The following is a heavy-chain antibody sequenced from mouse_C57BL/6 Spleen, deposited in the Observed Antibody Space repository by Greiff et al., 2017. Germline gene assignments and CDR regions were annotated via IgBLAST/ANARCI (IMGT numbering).Heavy chain of an antibody. V-gene: IGHV7-3*01. CDR2: IRNKANGYTT. CDR1: GFTFTDYY. D-gene: IGHD1-1*01. J-gene: IGHJ4*01. Sequence: EVKLVESGGGLVQPGGSLSLSCAASGFTFTDYYMSWVRQPPGKALEWLGFIRNKANGYTTEYSSSVKGRFTISRDNSQSILYLQMNALRAEDSATYYCARYGKNAMDYGGQGTSVTVSS. CDR3: ARYGKNAMDY.